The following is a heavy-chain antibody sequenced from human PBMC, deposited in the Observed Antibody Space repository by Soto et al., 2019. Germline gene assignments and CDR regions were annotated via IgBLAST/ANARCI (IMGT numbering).Heavy chain of an antibody. D-gene: IGHD6-19*01. CDR3: ARDPQWLVEVYYFDY. CDR1: GFTFSSYG. J-gene: IGHJ4*02. CDR2: IWYDGSNK. V-gene: IGHV3-33*01. Sequence: PGGSLRLSCAASGFTFSSYGMHWVRQAPGKGLEWVAVIWYDGSNKYYADSVKGRFTISRDNSKNTLYLQMNSLRAEDTAVYYCARDPQWLVEVYYFDYWGKGTLVTVSS.